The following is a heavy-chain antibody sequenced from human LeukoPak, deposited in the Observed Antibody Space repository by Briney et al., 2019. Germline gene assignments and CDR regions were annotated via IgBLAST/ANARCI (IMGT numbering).Heavy chain of an antibody. V-gene: IGHV3-53*01. CDR2: IYSGGST. Sequence: GGSLRLSCAASGFTVSSNYMSWVRQAPGKGLEWVSVIYSGGSTYYADSVKGRFTISRDNSKNTLYLQMNSLRAEDTTVYYCARDTYRDGYNYAAFDIWGQGTMVTVSS. CDR3: ARDTYRDGYNYAAFDI. D-gene: IGHD5-24*01. CDR1: GFTVSSNY. J-gene: IGHJ3*02.